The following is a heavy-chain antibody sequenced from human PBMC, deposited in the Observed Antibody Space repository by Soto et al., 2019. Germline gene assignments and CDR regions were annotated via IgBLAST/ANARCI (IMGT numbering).Heavy chain of an antibody. Sequence: EVQLLESGGGLVQPGGSLRLSCAASGFTFSSYAMSWVRQAPGKGLEWVSAISGSGGSTYYADSVKGRFTISRDNSKNTLHLQMNSLRAEDKAVYYCAKKRIAAPLGDFQHWGQGTLVTVSS. CDR3: AKKRIAAPLGDFQH. CDR1: GFTFSSYA. CDR2: ISGSGGST. J-gene: IGHJ1*01. D-gene: IGHD6-13*01. V-gene: IGHV3-23*01.